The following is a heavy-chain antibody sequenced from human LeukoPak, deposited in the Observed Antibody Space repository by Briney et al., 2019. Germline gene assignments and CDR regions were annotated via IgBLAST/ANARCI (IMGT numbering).Heavy chain of an antibody. CDR3: ARGPVYCSGGSCYPGPFDY. J-gene: IGHJ4*02. CDR2: IYYSGST. V-gene: IGHV4-59*08. Sequence: PSETLSLTCTVSGGSISSYYWSWIRQPPGKGLEWTGYIYYSGSTNYNPSLKSRVTISVDTSKNQFSLKLSSVTAADTAVYYCARGPVYCSGGSCYPGPFDYWGQGTLVTVSS. D-gene: IGHD2-15*01. CDR1: GGSISSYY.